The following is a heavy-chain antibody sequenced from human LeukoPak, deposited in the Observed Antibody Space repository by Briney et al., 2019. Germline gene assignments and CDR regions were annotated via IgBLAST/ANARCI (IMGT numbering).Heavy chain of an antibody. CDR1: GFTFSSYW. D-gene: IGHD3-22*01. CDR3: ARTSSGYYWGYFDY. CDR2: IKQDGSEK. J-gene: IGHJ4*02. V-gene: IGHV3-7*01. Sequence: SGGSLRLSCAASGFTFSSYWMSWVRQAPGKGLEWVANIKQDGSEKYYVDSVKGRFTISRDNAKNSLYLQMNSLRAEDTAVYYCARTSSGYYWGYFDYWGQGTLVTVSS.